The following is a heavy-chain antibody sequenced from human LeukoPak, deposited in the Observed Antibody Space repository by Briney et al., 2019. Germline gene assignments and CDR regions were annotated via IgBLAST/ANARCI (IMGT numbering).Heavy chain of an antibody. CDR1: GGSISSYY. D-gene: IGHD2-2*01. J-gene: IGHJ4*02. Sequence: SETLSLTCTVSGGSISSYYWSWIRQPAGKGLEWIGRIYTSGSTNYNPSLMSRLTMSVDTSKNQLSLKLSSVTAADTALYYCATSRDTYYFDFWGQGALVTVSS. CDR3: ATSRDTYYFDF. V-gene: IGHV4-4*07. CDR2: IYTSGST.